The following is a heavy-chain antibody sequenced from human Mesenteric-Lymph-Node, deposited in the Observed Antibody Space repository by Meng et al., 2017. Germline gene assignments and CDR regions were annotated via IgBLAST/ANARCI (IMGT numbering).Heavy chain of an antibody. Sequence: QVPLQQWGEGLLKPLETLSLTCAFYGGSFSGYYWSWIRQPPGKGLEWIGEINHSGSTNYNPSLKSRVTISVDTSKNQLSLKLSSVTAADTAVYYCAKEGASAWGQGTLVTVSS. V-gene: IGHV4-34*01. CDR1: GGSFSGYY. CDR2: INHSGST. D-gene: IGHD1-26*01. J-gene: IGHJ4*02. CDR3: AKEGASA.